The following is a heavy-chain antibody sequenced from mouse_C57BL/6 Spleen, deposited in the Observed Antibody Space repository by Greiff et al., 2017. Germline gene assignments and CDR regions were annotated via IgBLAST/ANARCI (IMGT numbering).Heavy chain of an antibody. Sequence: QVQLQQPGAELVKPGASVKLSCKASGYTFTSYWMQWVKQRPGQGLEWIGEIDPSDSYTNYNQKFKGKATLTVDTSSSTAYMQLSSLTSEDSAVYYCARLSDDYDGGYFDYWGQGTTLTVSS. CDR2: IDPSDSYT. V-gene: IGHV1-50*01. D-gene: IGHD2-4*01. CDR1: GYTFTSYW. CDR3: ARLSDDYDGGYFDY. J-gene: IGHJ2*01.